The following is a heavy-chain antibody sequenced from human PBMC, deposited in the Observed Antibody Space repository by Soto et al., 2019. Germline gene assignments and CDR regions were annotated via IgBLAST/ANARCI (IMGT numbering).Heavy chain of an antibody. V-gene: IGHV4-59*07. CDR2: IYYSGST. Sequence: PSDSLALTCAASGGAISSYYWSWTRQRPGKGLEWIGYIYYSGSTNYNPSLKSRVTISVDTSKTQFSLKLSSVTAADTAVYYCGRGEDHRFPDYWGQGTLVTVSS. J-gene: IGHJ4*02. D-gene: IGHD3-16*02. CDR1: GGAISSYY. CDR3: GRGEDHRFPDY.